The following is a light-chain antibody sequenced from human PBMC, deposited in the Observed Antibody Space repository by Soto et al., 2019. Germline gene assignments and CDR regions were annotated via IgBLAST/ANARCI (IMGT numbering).Light chain of an antibody. CDR3: QQTYFTPDT. CDR2: DAS. V-gene: IGKV1-39*01. CDR1: QTLVTF. J-gene: IGKJ2*01. Sequence: DIQMTQSPSSLSASIGDRVTITCRASQTLVTFLNWYQQRPGKAPKLLIYDASRLQPGVPSRFSGSGSGTDFTLTISSLQLEDSATYYCQQTYFTPDTFGQGTKLEI.